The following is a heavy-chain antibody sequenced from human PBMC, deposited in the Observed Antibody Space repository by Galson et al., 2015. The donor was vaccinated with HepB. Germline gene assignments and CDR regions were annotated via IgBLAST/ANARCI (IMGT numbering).Heavy chain of an antibody. CDR3: ARQIVGAAEFDY. CDR2: IYPGDSDT. Sequence: QSGAEVKKTGEPLKISCKASGYSFTSYWIGWVRQMPGKGPEWMGIIYPGDSDTRYSPSFQGQVTISADKSISTAYLQWSSLRPSDSAMYFCARQIVGAAEFDYWGQGTLVTVSS. J-gene: IGHJ4*02. CDR1: GYSFTSYW. V-gene: IGHV5-51*01. D-gene: IGHD1-26*01.